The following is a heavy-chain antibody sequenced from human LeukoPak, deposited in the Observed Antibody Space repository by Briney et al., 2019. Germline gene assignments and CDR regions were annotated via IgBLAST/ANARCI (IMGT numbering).Heavy chain of an antibody. J-gene: IGHJ4*02. V-gene: IGHV3-48*03. CDR3: ARSGSDFDY. CDR1: GFIHSRFE. CDR2: ISTGTYI. D-gene: IGHD1-26*01. Sequence: GGSLRLSCVASGFIHSRFEMNWVRQAPGKGLEGISHISTGTYIAYTDSVKGRFTISRDNAKNSLFLQLNSLRAEDTAVYYCARSGSDFDYWGQGTLVTVSS.